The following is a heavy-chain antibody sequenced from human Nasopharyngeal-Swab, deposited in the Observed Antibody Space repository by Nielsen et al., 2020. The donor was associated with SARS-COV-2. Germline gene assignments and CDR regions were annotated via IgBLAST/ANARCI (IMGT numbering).Heavy chain of an antibody. V-gene: IGHV4-31*03. Sequence: SETLSLTCTVSGGSISSGGYYWSWIRQHPGKGLEWIGYIYYSGSTYYNPSLKSRVTISVDTSKNQFSLRLSSVTAADTAVYYCARDFLGRGYSYGYEDYYYYGMDVWGQGTTVTSP. CDR2: IYYSGST. J-gene: IGHJ6*02. CDR3: ARDFLGRGYSYGYEDYYYYGMDV. CDR1: GGSISSGGYY. D-gene: IGHD5-18*01.